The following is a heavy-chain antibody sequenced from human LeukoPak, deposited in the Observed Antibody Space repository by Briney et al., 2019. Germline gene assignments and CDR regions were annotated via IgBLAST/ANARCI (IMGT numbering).Heavy chain of an antibody. CDR2: INPNSGGT. CDR1: GYTFTGYY. D-gene: IGHD2-8*01. CDR3: ARVVMVYATGFDY. Sequence: GASVNVSCKASGYTFTGYYMHWVRQAPGQGLEWMGWINPNSGGTNYAQKFQGRVTMTRDTSISTAYMELSRLRSDDTAVYYCARVVMVYATGFDYWGQGTLVTVSS. J-gene: IGHJ4*02. V-gene: IGHV1-2*02.